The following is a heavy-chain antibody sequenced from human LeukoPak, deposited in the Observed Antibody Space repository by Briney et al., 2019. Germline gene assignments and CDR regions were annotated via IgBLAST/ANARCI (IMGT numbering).Heavy chain of an antibody. J-gene: IGHJ4*02. V-gene: IGHV3-7*01. D-gene: IGHD5-18*01. CDR3: TRQYTYAFEEFDL. CDR2: IKEDGSEK. CDR1: GFTFSSYA. Sequence: SGGSLRLSCTVSGFTFSSYAMNWVRQAPGKGLEWVADIKEDGSEKFYGDSVKGRFTISRDNARNALYLQMNSLRAEDTATYYCTRQYTYAFEEFDLWGQGTLVTVSS.